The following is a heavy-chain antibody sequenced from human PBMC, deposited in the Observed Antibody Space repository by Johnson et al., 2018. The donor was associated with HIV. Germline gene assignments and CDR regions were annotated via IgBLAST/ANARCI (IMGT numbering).Heavy chain of an antibody. Sequence: QVQLVESGGGVVQPGRSLRLSCAASGFTFSSYAMHWVRQAPGKGLEWVAVISYDGSNKYYADSLKGRFTISRDNSKNTLYLQMNSLRAEDTAVYYCARVLESKVGAGSSAVDIWGQGTMVTGS. D-gene: IGHD1-26*01. CDR3: ARVLESKVGAGSSAVDI. J-gene: IGHJ3*02. CDR1: GFTFSSYA. CDR2: ISYDGSNK. V-gene: IGHV3-30*04.